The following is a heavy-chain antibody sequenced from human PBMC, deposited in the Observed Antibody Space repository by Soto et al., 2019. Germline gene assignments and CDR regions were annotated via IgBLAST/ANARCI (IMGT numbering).Heavy chain of an antibody. CDR2: ISGSGGST. D-gene: IGHD3-3*01. J-gene: IGHJ3*02. CDR1: GFTFSSYA. V-gene: IGHV3-23*01. Sequence: PGGSLRLSCAASGFTFSSYAMSWVRQAPGKGLEWVSAISGSGGSTYYADSVKGRFTISRDNSKSTLYLQMNSLRAEDTAVYYCAKNRLRFLEWPTDAFDIWGQGTMVTVSS. CDR3: AKNRLRFLEWPTDAFDI.